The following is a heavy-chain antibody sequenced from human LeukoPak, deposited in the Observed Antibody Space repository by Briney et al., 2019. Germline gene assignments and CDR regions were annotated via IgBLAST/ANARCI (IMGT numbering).Heavy chain of an antibody. D-gene: IGHD4-17*01. CDR2: IIPIFGTA. V-gene: IGHV1-69*06. J-gene: IGHJ5*02. CDR1: GGTFSSYA. CDR3: ARDDYGDYGS. Sequence: ASVKVSCKASGGTFSSYAISWVRQAPGQGLEWMGGIIPIFGTANYAQKFQGRVTITADKSTSAAYMELSSLRSEDTAVYYCARDDYGDYGSWGQGTLVTVSS.